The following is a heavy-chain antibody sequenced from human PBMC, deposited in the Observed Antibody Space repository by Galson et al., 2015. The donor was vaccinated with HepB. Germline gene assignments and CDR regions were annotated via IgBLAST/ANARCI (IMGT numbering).Heavy chain of an antibody. CDR2: VYRGGGR. J-gene: IGHJ2*01. CDR1: GFTVSGNY. CDR3: ARSTKGLGSGHYGGGYFDL. D-gene: IGHD4-23*01. V-gene: IGHV3-66*01. Sequence: SLRLSCAASGFTVSGNYMTWVRQAPGKGLEWVSVVYRGGGRYYADFVQGRFTISRDDSKNTLYLQLNSLRVEDTAVYYCARSTKGLGSGHYGGGYFDLCGRGTLVTVSS.